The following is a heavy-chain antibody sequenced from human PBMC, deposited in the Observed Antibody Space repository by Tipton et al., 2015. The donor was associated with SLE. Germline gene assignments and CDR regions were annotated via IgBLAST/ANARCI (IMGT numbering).Heavy chain of an antibody. CDR3: ARGADGSGSYYPFLDY. J-gene: IGHJ4*02. CDR1: GFTFSSYG. Sequence: SLRLSCAASGFTFSSYGMHWVRQAPGKGLEWVAVISYDGSNKYYADSVKGRFTISRDNSKNTLYLQMNSLRAEDTAVYYCARGADGSGSYYPFLDYWGQGTLVTISS. CDR2: ISYDGSNK. D-gene: IGHD3-10*01. V-gene: IGHV3-30*03.